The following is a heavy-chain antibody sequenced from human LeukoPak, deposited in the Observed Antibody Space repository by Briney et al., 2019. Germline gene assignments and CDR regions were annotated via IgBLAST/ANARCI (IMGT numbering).Heavy chain of an antibody. CDR3: ARQRPYCSGGSCYRLQFDP. J-gene: IGHJ5*02. D-gene: IGHD2-15*01. V-gene: IGHV1-8*01. Sequence: ASVKVSCKASGYTFTSSDINWVRQATGQGLEWMGWMNPNSGNTGSAQKFQGRVTMTRNTSISTAYMELSSLRSEDTAVYYCARQRPYCSGGSCYRLQFDPWGQGTLVTVSS. CDR1: GYTFTSSD. CDR2: MNPNSGNT.